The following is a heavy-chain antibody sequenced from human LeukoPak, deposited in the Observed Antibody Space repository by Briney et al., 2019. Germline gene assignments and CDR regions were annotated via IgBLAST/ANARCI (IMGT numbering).Heavy chain of an antibody. CDR1: GFTFSNYW. CDR2: INSDGSST. J-gene: IGHJ6*02. D-gene: IGHD1-26*01. V-gene: IGHV3-74*01. CDR3: ARDPAVLWELRYYYYGMDV. Sequence: PGGSLRLSCAASGFTFSNYWMHWVRQAPGKGLVWVSRINSDGSSTSYADSVKGRFTISRDNAKNTLYLQMNSLRAEDTAVYYCARDPAVLWELRYYYYGMDVWGQGTTVTVSS.